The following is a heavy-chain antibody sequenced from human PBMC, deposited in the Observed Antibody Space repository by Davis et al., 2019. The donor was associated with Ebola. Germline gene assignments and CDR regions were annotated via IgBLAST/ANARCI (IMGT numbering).Heavy chain of an antibody. CDR2: IKHDGIET. J-gene: IGHJ6*02. D-gene: IGHD5-24*01. V-gene: IGHV3-7*01. CDR1: GFTFSASW. Sequence: PGGSLRLSCAASGFTFSASWMSWVRQAPGKGLEWVADIKHDGIETKYADSVKGRFAISRDNAKTSLYLQMNSLRAEDTAVYYCARDRVVDGFNFEKYYYFGMDVWGQGTTVTVSS. CDR3: ARDRVVDGFNFEKYYYFGMDV.